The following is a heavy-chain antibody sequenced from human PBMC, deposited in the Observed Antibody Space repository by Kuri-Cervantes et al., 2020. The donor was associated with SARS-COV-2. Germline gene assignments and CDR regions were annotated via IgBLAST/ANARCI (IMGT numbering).Heavy chain of an antibody. CDR3: AKDFWNGYYYFDY. D-gene: IGHD3-3*01. J-gene: IGHJ4*02. Sequence: GESLKISCAASGFTFSSYGMHWVRQAPGKGLEWVAFIRYDGSNKYYADSVKGRFTISRDNSKNTLYLQMNSLRAEDTAVYYCAKDFWNGYYYFDYWGQGTLVTVSS. V-gene: IGHV3-30*02. CDR2: IRYDGSNK. CDR1: GFTFSSYG.